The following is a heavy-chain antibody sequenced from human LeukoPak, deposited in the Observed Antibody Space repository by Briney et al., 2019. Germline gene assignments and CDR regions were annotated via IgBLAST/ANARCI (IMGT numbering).Heavy chain of an antibody. Sequence: PGGSLSLSCAASGFILSNYAMLWARQARGKGVEWVSGISGSCGSTYYADSVKGPFTNSRDNPKKTLYLQMNSLRAEDTAVYYCAKATRKTDYGMDVWGQRTTVTVSS. CDR3: AKATRKTDYGMDV. D-gene: IGHD1-14*01. V-gene: IGHV3-23*01. J-gene: IGHJ6*02. CDR1: GFILSNYA. CDR2: ISGSCGST.